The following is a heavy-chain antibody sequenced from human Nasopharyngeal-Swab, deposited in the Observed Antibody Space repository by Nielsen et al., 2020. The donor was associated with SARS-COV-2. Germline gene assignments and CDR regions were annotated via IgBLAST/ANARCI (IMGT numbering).Heavy chain of an antibody. Sequence: GESLKISCAASGFTFSSYWMHWVRQPPGKGLQWVSRINTDGTTTNYADSVRGRFTISRDNAKNTLYLQMNRLRAEDTAVYYCARDVGGRDNYWGQGALVTVSS. CDR1: GFTFSSYW. D-gene: IGHD2-15*01. CDR2: INTDGTTT. J-gene: IGHJ4*02. V-gene: IGHV3-74*01. CDR3: ARDVGGRDNY.